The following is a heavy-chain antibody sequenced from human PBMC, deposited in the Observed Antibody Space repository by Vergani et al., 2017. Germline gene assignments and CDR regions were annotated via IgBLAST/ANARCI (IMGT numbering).Heavy chain of an antibody. CDR2: ISSSGSTI. D-gene: IGHD3-10*01. V-gene: IGHV3-48*04. CDR1: GFTFSSYS. J-gene: IGHJ6*02. Sequence: EVQLVESGGGLVQPGGSLRLSCAASGFTFSSYSMNWVRQAPGKGLEWVSYISSSGSTIYYADSVKGRFTISRDNAKNSLYLQMNSLRAEDTAVYYCAREAGRGVIYYYYGMDVWGQGTTVTVSS. CDR3: AREAGRGVIYYYYGMDV.